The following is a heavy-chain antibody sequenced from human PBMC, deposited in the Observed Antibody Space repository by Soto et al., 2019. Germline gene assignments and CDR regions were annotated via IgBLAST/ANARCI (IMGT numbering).Heavy chain of an antibody. V-gene: IGHV1-18*01. Sequence: ASVKVSCKASGYTFTSYGISWVRQAPGQGLEWMGWISAYNGNTNYAQKLQGRVTMTTDTSTSTAYMELRSLRSDDTAVYYCARTPRDFWSGYAMTIDYWGQGTMVTVYS. CDR1: GYTFTSYG. CDR3: ARTPRDFWSGYAMTIDY. CDR2: ISAYNGNT. D-gene: IGHD3-3*01. J-gene: IGHJ4*02.